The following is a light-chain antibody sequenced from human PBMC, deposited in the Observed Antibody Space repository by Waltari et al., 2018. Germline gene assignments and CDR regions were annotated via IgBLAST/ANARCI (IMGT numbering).Light chain of an antibody. V-gene: IGKV3-15*01. Sequence: EIVLTQSPAPMSVSPGERVTLSCRASQSVSRNLAWYQQKPVQTPRLLIYTASTRATGIPARFSCSGSGTEFTLTISSLQSEDFAVYYCQQYNAWPPLTFGGGTKVEIK. CDR1: QSVSRN. CDR2: TAS. CDR3: QQYNAWPPLT. J-gene: IGKJ4*01.